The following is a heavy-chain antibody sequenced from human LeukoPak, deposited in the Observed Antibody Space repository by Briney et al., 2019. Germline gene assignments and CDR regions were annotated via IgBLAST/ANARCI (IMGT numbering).Heavy chain of an antibody. CDR2: ISYSGST. CDR3: ARLRGRNWGDY. CDR1: GFTFSDHY. Sequence: PGGSLRLSCAASGFTFSDHYMDWVRQAPGKGLEWIGYISYSGSTYYNPSLRSRVTISVDTSKNQFSLKLSSVTAADTAVYYCARLRGRNWGDYWGQGTLVTVSS. V-gene: IGHV4-59*08. D-gene: IGHD7-27*01. J-gene: IGHJ4*02.